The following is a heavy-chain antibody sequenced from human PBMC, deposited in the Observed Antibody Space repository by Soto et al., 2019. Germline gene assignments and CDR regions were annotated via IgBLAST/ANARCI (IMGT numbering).Heavy chain of an antibody. CDR2: IYYTGGT. V-gene: IGHV4-39*01. CDR3: ARAGPPILAHNPTKYFQH. D-gene: IGHD2-21*01. J-gene: IGHJ1*01. CDR1: GDSISTRSNY. Sequence: QLQLQESGPGLVKPSETLSLTGTVSGDSISTRSNYWAWIRQPPGKGLEWIGSIYYTGGTYSNPAPKSRVTLLLITSKIQSSLILNSVPAANLAVYYCARAGPPILAHNPTKYFQHWGQGTPVTVSS.